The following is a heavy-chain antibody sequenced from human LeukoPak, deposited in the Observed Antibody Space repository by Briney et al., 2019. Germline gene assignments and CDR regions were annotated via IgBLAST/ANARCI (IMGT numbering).Heavy chain of an antibody. J-gene: IGHJ4*02. CDR1: GGTFSSYA. V-gene: IGHV1-69*06. D-gene: IGHD5-18*01. Sequence: GASVKVSCKASGGTFSSYAISWVRQAPGQGLEWMGRIIPIFGTANYAQKFQGRVTITADKSTSTAYMELSSLRSEDTAVYYCARVWGYSYGPSYDYWGQGTLVTVSS. CDR2: IIPIFGTA. CDR3: ARVWGYSYGPSYDY.